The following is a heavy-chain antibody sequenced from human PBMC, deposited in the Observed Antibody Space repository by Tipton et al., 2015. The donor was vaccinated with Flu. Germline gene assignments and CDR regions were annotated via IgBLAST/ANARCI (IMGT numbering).Heavy chain of an antibody. CDR1: GYSIRSSNYY. CDR2: ICPGSP. V-gene: IGHV4-38-2*01. D-gene: IGHD4-11*01. J-gene: IGHJ5*02. Sequence: TLSLTCAVSGYSIRSSNYYWGWIRRPPGKGLEWIGNICPGSPYYNPSLRSRVTMSIARSNVQFSLRLTSVTAADTAVYFCARRTFSNYVSESKNWFDLWGQGTLVTVSS. CDR3: ARRTFSNYVSESKNWFDL.